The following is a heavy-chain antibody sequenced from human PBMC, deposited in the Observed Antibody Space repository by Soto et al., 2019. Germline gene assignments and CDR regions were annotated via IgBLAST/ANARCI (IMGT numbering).Heavy chain of an antibody. CDR3: ARDLYGDYPAFDI. Sequence: QVQLVASGGGVVQPGRSLRLSCDASGFPFSRHGMHWVRQAPGKGLEWVAVLSYDGSNKYYADSVKGRFTISRDNSKNTLFLQLDSLRTEDTAVYFCARDLYGDYPAFDIWGQGTMVTVSS. D-gene: IGHD4-17*01. CDR2: LSYDGSNK. J-gene: IGHJ3*02. V-gene: IGHV3-30*03. CDR1: GFPFSRHG.